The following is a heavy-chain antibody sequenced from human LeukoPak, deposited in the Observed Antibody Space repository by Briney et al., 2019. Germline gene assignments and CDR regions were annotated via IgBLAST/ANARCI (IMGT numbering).Heavy chain of an antibody. CDR3: ARDRRESSKPNDAFDI. CDR2: IYYTGAT. D-gene: IGHD4-11*01. CDR1: GGSISSYY. J-gene: IGHJ3*02. V-gene: IGHV4-59*01. Sequence: SETLSLTCIVSGGSISSYYWSWIRQSPGKGLEWIGYIYYTGATYYNPSLESRVTVSIDTSKRQLSLELRSVTAADSAVYFCARDRRESSKPNDAFDIWGQGTMVTVSA.